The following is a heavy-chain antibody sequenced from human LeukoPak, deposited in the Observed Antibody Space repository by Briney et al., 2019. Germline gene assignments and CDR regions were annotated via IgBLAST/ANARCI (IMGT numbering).Heavy chain of an antibody. CDR3: ARVSWAYGSGIGGDY. J-gene: IGHJ4*02. Sequence: SETLSLTCTVSGGSISSSSYYWSWIRQPPGKGLEWIGEINHSGSTNYNPSLKSRVTISVDTSKNQFSLKLSSVTAADTAVYYCARVSWAYGSGIGGDYWGQGTLVTVSS. D-gene: IGHD3-10*01. CDR1: GGSISSSSYY. CDR2: INHSGST. V-gene: IGHV4-39*07.